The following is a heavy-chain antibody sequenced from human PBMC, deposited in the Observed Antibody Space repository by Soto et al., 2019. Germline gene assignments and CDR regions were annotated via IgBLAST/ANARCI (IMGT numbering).Heavy chain of an antibody. Sequence: SETLSLTCAVSGASISSGDFHWTWIRQRPGEGLEWIGYIDFSGRTYYNPSLRSRLSISVDTSQNHFSLRLNSMTAADTAVYFCTGGSPPPPYFAYYGMDVWGQGTTVTVSS. J-gene: IGHJ6*02. CDR3: TGGSPPPPYFAYYGMDV. V-gene: IGHV4-31*11. D-gene: IGHD3-10*01. CDR2: IDFSGRT. CDR1: GASISSGDFH.